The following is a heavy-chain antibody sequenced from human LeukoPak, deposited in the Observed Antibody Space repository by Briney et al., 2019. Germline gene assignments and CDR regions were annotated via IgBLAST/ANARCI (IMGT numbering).Heavy chain of an antibody. CDR2: MNPNSGNT. CDR1: GYTFTSYD. Sequence: ASVKVSCKASGYTFTSYDINWVRQAPGQGLEWMGWMNPNSGNTGYAQKFQGRVTITRNTSISTAYMELSSLRSEDTAVYYCARWDYYYYMDVWGKGTTVTVPS. CDR3: ARWDYYYYMDV. V-gene: IGHV1-8*03. J-gene: IGHJ6*03.